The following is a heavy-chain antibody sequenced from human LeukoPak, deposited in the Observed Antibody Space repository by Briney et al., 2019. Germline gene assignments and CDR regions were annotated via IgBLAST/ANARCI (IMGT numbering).Heavy chain of an antibody. CDR2: IIPSRGDT. V-gene: IGHV1-2*02. CDR3: TRDLLGFAATPLSD. Sequence: TSVRVSCKAAGYTFTNYYIHWVRQPPGHGHEWMGWIIPSRGDTNYAQRFQGRVTMTRDTSISTGFMELTRLTSDDTAVYYCTRDLLGFAATPLSDWGQGTLVTVPS. D-gene: IGHD3-16*01. CDR1: GYTFTNYY. J-gene: IGHJ4*02.